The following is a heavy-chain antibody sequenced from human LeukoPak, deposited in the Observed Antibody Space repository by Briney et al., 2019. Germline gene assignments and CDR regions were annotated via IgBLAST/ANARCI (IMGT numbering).Heavy chain of an antibody. J-gene: IGHJ5*02. D-gene: IGHD6-6*01. CDR1: GGSISSSVYY. Sequence: SETLSLTCTVSGGSISSSVYYWTWIRQPPGKGLEWIGEINHSGGTNYNPSLKSRVNISVDTSKNQFSLKLSSVTAADTAVYYCASLARGGHWFDPWGQGTLVTVSS. V-gene: IGHV4-39*07. CDR3: ASLARGGHWFDP. CDR2: INHSGGT.